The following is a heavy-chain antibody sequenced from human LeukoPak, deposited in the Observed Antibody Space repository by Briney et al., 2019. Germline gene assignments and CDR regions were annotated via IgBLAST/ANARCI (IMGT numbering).Heavy chain of an antibody. V-gene: IGHV4-59*01. Sequence: PSETLSLTCTVSGGSISSYYWSWIRQPPGKGLEWIGYAYSSGSTNYNPSLKSRLTISVDASKNQFSLKLTSVTAADTAVYYRARAYYYGSGSYGLDYWGQGTLVTVSS. CDR3: ARAYYYGSGSYGLDY. D-gene: IGHD3-10*01. J-gene: IGHJ4*02. CDR2: AYSSGST. CDR1: GGSISSYY.